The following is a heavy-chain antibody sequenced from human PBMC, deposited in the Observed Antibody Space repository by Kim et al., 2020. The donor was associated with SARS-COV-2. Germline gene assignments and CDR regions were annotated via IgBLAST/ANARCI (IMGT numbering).Heavy chain of an antibody. J-gene: IGHJ4*02. V-gene: IGHV1-3*01. CDR3: ARIRYSSGWYSFDY. D-gene: IGHD6-19*01. Sequence: SQKFQGRVTITRDTSASTAYMELSSLRSEDTAVYYCARIRYSSGWYSFDYWGQGTLVTVSS.